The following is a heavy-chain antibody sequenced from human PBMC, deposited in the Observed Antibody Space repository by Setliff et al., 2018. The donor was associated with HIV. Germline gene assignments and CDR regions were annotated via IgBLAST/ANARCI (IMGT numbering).Heavy chain of an antibody. CDR1: GYTFTDYY. Sequence: ASVKVSCKASGYTFTDYYIHWVRQAPGQGLEWMGWINSASGGTNYAQNFQGRVTVTRDTSINTAYMELSGLRSEDTAIYYCVLYSTGASRFDYWGQGTLVTVSS. V-gene: IGHV1-2*02. D-gene: IGHD2-8*01. J-gene: IGHJ4*02. CDR3: VLYSTGASRFDY. CDR2: INSASGGT.